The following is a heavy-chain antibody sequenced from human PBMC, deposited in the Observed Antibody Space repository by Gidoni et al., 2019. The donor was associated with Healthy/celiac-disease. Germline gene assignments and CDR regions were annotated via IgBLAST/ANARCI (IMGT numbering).Heavy chain of an antibody. CDR1: GFTFSSYG. J-gene: IGHJ5*02. Sequence: QVQLVESGGGVVQPERSLRLSCAASGFTFSSYGMHWVRQAPGKGLEWVAVIWYDGSNKYYADSVKCRFTISRDNSKNTLYLQMNSLRAEDTAVYYCARGHRIRLLEWLLYGWFDPWGQGTLVTVSS. CDR2: IWYDGSNK. D-gene: IGHD3-3*01. CDR3: ARGHRIRLLEWLLYGWFDP. V-gene: IGHV3-33*01.